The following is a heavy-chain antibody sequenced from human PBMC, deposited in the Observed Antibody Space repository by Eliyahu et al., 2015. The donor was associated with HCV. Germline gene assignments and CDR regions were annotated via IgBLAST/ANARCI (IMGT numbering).Heavy chain of an antibody. V-gene: IGHV3-30*18. CDR2: ISYDGSNK. CDR1: GXTFSSYG. Sequence: QVQLVESGGGVVQPGRSLRLSCAAXGXTFSSYGMHWVRQAPGKGLEWVAVISYDGSNKYYADSVKGRFTISRDNSKNTLYLQMNSLRAEDTAVYYCAKYEWGSGHYWGQGTLVTVSS. CDR3: AKYEWGSGHY. J-gene: IGHJ4*02. D-gene: IGHD6-25*01.